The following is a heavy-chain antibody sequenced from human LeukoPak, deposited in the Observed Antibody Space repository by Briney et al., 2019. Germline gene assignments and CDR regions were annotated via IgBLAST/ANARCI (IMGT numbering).Heavy chain of an antibody. J-gene: IGHJ4*02. V-gene: IGHV3-64*01. CDR3: ARVGGSGSFDS. CDR2: IGYGGDT. CDR1: GFTISSDS. D-gene: IGHD6-19*01. Sequence: GGSLSLSCAASGFTISSDSMHWIRQAPGKGLEYVSAIGYGGDTYYANSVKGRFTISRDNSKNTLYLQMGSLRPEDTAVYYCARVGGSGSFDSWGQGTLVTVSS.